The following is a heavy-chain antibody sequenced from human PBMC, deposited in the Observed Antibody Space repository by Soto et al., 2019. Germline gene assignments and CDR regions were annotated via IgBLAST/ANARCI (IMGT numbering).Heavy chain of an antibody. J-gene: IGHJ6*02. Sequence: EASVKVSCKASGGTFSSYAISWVRQAPGQGLEWMGGIIPIFGTANYAQKFQGRVTITADESTSTAYMELSSLRSEDTAVYYCARSITIFGVVIAPYYYYGMDVWGQGTTVTVSS. CDR3: ARSITIFGVVIAPYYYYGMDV. CDR2: IIPIFGTA. V-gene: IGHV1-69*13. CDR1: GGTFSSYA. D-gene: IGHD3-3*01.